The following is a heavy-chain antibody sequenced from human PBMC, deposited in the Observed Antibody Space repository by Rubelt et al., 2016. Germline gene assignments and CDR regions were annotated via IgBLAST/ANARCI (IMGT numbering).Heavy chain of an antibody. J-gene: IGHJ2*01. Sequence: VQLVESGGGVVQPGRSLRLSCAASGFTFSSYGMHWVRQAPGKGLEWVSRINSDGGSTRYAESVKGRFTISRDNAKNTLYLQMNSLRAEDTAVYYCARERKGYCDLWGRGTLVTVSS. CDR2: INSDGGST. CDR3: ARERKGYCDL. CDR1: GFTFSSYG. V-gene: IGHV3-74*01.